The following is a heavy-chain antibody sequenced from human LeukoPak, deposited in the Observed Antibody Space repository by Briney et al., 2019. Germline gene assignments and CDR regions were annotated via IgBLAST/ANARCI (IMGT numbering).Heavy chain of an antibody. CDR2: IYYSGST. D-gene: IGHD4-17*01. V-gene: IGHV4-59*01. CDR1: GGSISSYY. CDR3: ARVFPYGDYID. J-gene: IGHJ4*02. Sequence: PSETLSLTCTVSGGSISSYYWSWIRQPPGKGLEWIGYIYYSGSTNYNPSLKSRVTISVDTSKNQFSLKLSSVTAADTAVYYCARVFPYGDYIDWGQGTLVTVSS.